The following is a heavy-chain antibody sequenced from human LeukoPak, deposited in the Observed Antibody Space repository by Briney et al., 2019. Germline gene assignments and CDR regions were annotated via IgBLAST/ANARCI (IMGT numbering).Heavy chain of an antibody. CDR2: ISGSGGGT. V-gene: IGHV3-23*01. D-gene: IGHD2-15*01. Sequence: GGSLRLSCAASGFTFSTYAMSWVRQAPGKGLEWVSAISGSGGGTYYADSVKGRFTISRDNSKNTLYLQMNSLRAEDTAVYYCAKDTSAWWYHRAYMNVWGTGTTVTVSS. J-gene: IGHJ6*03. CDR3: AKDTSAWWYHRAYMNV. CDR1: GFTFSTYA.